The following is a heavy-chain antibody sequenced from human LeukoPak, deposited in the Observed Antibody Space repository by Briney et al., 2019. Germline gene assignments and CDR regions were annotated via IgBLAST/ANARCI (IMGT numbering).Heavy chain of an antibody. CDR3: AKDRITVAGIVDY. V-gene: IGHV3-9*01. CDR1: GFTFYDYA. Sequence: GGSLRLSCAASGFTFYDYAMHWVRQAPGKGLGWVSGISGNSGNIGYADSVKGRFTISRDNAKNSPYLQMNSLRAEDTALYYCAKDRITVAGIVDYWGQGTLVTVSS. CDR2: ISGNSGNI. J-gene: IGHJ4*02. D-gene: IGHD6-19*01.